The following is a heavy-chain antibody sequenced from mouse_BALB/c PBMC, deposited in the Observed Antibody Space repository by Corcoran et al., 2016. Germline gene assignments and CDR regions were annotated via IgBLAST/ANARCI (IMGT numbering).Heavy chain of an antibody. J-gene: IGHJ4*01. CDR1: GFSLSTSGMG. V-gene: IGHV8-12*01. CDR3: ARRASDFYAMDY. D-gene: IGHD6-1*01. CDR2: IYWDDDK. Sequence: QVTLKESGPGILQPSQTLSLTCSFSGFSLSTSGMGVSWIRQPSGKGLEWLAHIYWDDDKRYNPSLKSRLTISKDTSSNQVFLKITSVDTADTATYYCARRASDFYAMDYWGQGTSVTVSS.